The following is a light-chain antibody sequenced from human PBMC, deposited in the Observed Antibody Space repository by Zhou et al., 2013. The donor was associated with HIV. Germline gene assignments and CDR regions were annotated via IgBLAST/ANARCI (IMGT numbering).Light chain of an antibody. J-gene: IGKJ4*01. V-gene: IGKV1-NL1*01. CDR1: QGIRNY. Sequence: DIQLTQSPSFLSASVGDRVTITCRASQGIRNYLAWYQQKPGKAPNLLIYAASTMESGVPSRFSGSGSGTDYTLTISSLQPEDFATYYCQQFSTTPLTFGGGTTVEIK. CDR3: QQFSTTPLT. CDR2: AAS.